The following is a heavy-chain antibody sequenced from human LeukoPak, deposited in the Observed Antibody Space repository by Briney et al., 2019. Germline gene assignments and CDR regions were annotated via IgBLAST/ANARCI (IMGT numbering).Heavy chain of an antibody. Sequence: GGSLRLSCAASGFTFSSYAMHWVRQAPGKGLEWVAVISSDGSNKYYADSVKGRFTISRDNSKNTLYLQMNSLRAEDTAVYYCAKDIGVVGGYYYYYYGMDVWGQGTTVTVSS. CDR1: GFTFSSYA. V-gene: IGHV3-30-3*01. J-gene: IGHJ6*02. CDR2: ISSDGSNK. D-gene: IGHD1-26*01. CDR3: AKDIGVVGGYYYYYYGMDV.